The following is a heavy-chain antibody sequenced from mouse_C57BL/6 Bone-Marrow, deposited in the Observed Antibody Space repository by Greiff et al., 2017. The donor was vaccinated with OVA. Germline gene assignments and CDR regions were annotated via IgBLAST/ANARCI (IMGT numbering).Heavy chain of an antibody. D-gene: IGHD2-1*01. CDR1: GFTFSSYG. V-gene: IGHV5-6*01. Sequence: EVKLVESGGDLVKPGGSLKLSCAASGFTFSSYGMSWVRQTPDKRLEWVATISSGGSYTYYPDSVKGRFTISRDNAKNTLYLQMSSLESEDTAMYYCARHLLWSFAYWGQVTLVTVSA. J-gene: IGHJ3*01. CDR2: ISSGGSYT. CDR3: ARHLLWSFAY.